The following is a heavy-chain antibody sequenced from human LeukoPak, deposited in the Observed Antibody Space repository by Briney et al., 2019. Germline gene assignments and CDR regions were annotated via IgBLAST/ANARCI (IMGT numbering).Heavy chain of an antibody. V-gene: IGHV1-69*05. D-gene: IGHD3-16*02. CDR2: IIPIFGTA. CDR1: GGTFSSYA. J-gene: IGHJ3*02. CDR3: ARLDDYVWGSYRYPDAFDI. Sequence: SVKVSCKASGGTFSSYAISWVRQAPGQGLEWMGRIIPIFGTANYAQKFQGRVTITTDESTSTAYIELSSLRSEDTAVYYCARLDDYVWGSYRYPDAFDIWGQGTMVTVSS.